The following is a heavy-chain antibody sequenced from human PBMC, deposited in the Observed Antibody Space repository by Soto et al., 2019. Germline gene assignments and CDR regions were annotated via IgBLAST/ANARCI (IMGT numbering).Heavy chain of an antibody. D-gene: IGHD2-2*02. J-gene: IGHJ6*03. V-gene: IGHV4-39*01. Sequence: SETLSLTCTVSGGSISSSSYYWGWIRQPPGKGLEWIGSIYYSGSTYYNPSLKSRVTISVDTSKNQFSLKLSSVTAADTAVYYCARHGSDCSSTSCYTTTNYYYYMDVWGKGTTVTVSS. CDR1: GGSISSSSYY. CDR3: ARHGSDCSSTSCYTTTNYYYYMDV. CDR2: IYYSGST.